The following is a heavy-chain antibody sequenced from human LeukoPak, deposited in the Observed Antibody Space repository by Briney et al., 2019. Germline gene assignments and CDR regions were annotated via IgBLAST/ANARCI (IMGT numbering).Heavy chain of an antibody. V-gene: IGHV1-2*02. D-gene: IGHD6-19*01. CDR3: ARVEQWLAMGPNAFDI. Sequence: GASVKVSCKASGYTFTGYYMHWVRQAPGQGLEWMGWINPNSGGTNYAQKFQGRVTMTRDTSISTAYMELSRLRSDDTAVYYCARVEQWLAMGPNAFDIWGQGTMVTVSS. CDR2: INPNSGGT. J-gene: IGHJ3*02. CDR1: GYTFTGYY.